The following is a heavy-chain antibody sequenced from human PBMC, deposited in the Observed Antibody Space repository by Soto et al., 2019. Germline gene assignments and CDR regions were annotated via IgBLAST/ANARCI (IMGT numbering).Heavy chain of an antibody. J-gene: IGHJ5*02. V-gene: IGHV1-69*01. Sequence: QVQLVQSGAEVKKPGSSVKVSCKASGGTFSSYAISWVRQAPGQGLEWMGGIIPSFGTVNYAHKFQGRVSITADESTSRAYMERSSLRSEDTAVYYCARELESRPEGNWFDRWGQGTLVTVSS. CDR1: GGTFSSYA. CDR2: IIPSFGTV. CDR3: ARELESRPEGNWFDR.